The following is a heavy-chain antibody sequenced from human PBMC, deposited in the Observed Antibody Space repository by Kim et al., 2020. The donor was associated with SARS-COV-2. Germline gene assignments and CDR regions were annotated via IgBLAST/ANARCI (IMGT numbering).Heavy chain of an antibody. Sequence: GGSLRLSCAASGFTFSSYAMHWVRQAPGKGLEWVAVISYDGSNKYYADSVKGRFTISRDNSKNTLYLQMNSLRAEDTAVYYCARRAVAGHFDYWGQGTLV. D-gene: IGHD6-19*01. CDR1: GFTFSSYA. J-gene: IGHJ4*02. CDR2: ISYDGSNK. V-gene: IGHV3-30*04. CDR3: ARRAVAGHFDY.